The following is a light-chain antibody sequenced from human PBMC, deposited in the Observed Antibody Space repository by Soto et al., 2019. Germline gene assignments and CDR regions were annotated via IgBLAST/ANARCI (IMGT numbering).Light chain of an antibody. J-gene: IGKJ1*01. CDR2: DAS. Sequence: DLQMTQSPSTLSASVGDRVTITCRASQTINDWLAWYQLKPGQAPKLLIPDASNLESGVPSRFGGSGSGTEFTLTISSLQPDDFATYYCQQYNTYPWTFGQGTKVEIK. CDR3: QQYNTYPWT. V-gene: IGKV1-5*01. CDR1: QTINDW.